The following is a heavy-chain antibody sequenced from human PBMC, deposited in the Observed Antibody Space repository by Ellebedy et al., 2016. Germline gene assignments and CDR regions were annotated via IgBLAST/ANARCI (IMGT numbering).Heavy chain of an antibody. J-gene: IGHJ6*02. V-gene: IGHV3-30*02. CDR2: LGSDGNIK. D-gene: IGHD5-24*01. CDR3: ARDRRMAAATSGVGLYGMDV. Sequence: GESLKISCITSGFTFTNYGMEWVRQSPGKGLEWVASLGSDGNIKFYAESVKGRFSISRDPSKDTLFLEMNSLRVDDTAVYFCARDRRMAAATSGVGLYGMDVWGQGTTVTVSS. CDR1: GFTFTNYG.